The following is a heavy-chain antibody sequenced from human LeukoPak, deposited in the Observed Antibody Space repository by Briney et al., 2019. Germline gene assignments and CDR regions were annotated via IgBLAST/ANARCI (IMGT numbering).Heavy chain of an antibody. V-gene: IGHV4-34*01. Sequence: PSETLSLTCTVSGGSFSGYYWSWIRQPPGKGLEWIGEINHSGSTNYNPSLKSRVTISVDTSKNQFSLKLSSVTAADTAVYYCARARVGWLQCWGQGTLVTVSS. D-gene: IGHD1-26*01. CDR1: GGSFSGYY. J-gene: IGHJ4*02. CDR3: ARARVGWLQC. CDR2: INHSGST.